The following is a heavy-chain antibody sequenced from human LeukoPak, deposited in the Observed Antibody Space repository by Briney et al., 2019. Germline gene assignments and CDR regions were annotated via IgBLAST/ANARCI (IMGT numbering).Heavy chain of an antibody. Sequence: SETLSLTCTVSGGSISSSSYYWGWIRQPPGKGLEWIGSIYYSGSTYYNPSLKSRATISVDTSKNQFSLKLSSVTAADTAVYYCARERWVATVDSYYYYMDVWGKGTTVTVS. J-gene: IGHJ6*03. CDR2: IYYSGST. CDR3: ARERWVATVDSYYYYMDV. V-gene: IGHV4-39*07. CDR1: GGSISSSSYY. D-gene: IGHD4-23*01.